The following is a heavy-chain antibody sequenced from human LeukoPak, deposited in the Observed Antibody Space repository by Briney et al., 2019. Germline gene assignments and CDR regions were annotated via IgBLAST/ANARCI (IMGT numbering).Heavy chain of an antibody. Sequence: GGSLRLSCAASGFDFSTYAINWVRQAPGKGLEWVSSISTMSNYIFYGDSVKGRFTISRDNAKNSVYLQMNSLRPEDTAVCYCSRVVLGPGIAVAGPFDYWGQGTLVTVSS. CDR2: ISTMSNYI. D-gene: IGHD6-19*01. V-gene: IGHV3-21*01. CDR1: GFDFSTYA. J-gene: IGHJ4*02. CDR3: SRVVLGPGIAVAGPFDY.